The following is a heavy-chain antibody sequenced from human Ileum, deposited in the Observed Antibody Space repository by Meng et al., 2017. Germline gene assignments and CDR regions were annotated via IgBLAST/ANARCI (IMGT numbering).Heavy chain of an antibody. Sequence: GESLKISCAASGFTFSSYAMSWVRQAPGTGLEWVSAISGSGGSTYYADSVKGRFTISRDNSKNTLYLQMNSLRAEDTAVYYCAKDRGEPDDYYDSSGYYDYWGQGTLVTVSS. CDR1: GFTFSSYA. CDR2: ISGSGGST. CDR3: AKDRGEPDDYYDSSGYYDY. V-gene: IGHV3-23*01. J-gene: IGHJ4*02. D-gene: IGHD3-22*01.